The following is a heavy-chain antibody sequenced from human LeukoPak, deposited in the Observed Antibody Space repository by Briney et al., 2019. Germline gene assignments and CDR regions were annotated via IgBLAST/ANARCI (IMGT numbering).Heavy chain of an antibody. V-gene: IGHV3-23*01. D-gene: IGHD2-2*02. CDR1: GFTFNNYA. J-gene: IGHJ3*02. CDR3: AKGRYTVKHAFDI. CDR2: ISGSGGST. Sequence: PGGSLRLSCAASGFTFNNYAMSWVRQAPGKGLEWVSAISGSGGSTYYADSVKGRFTISRDNSKNSLYLQMHSLRAEDTAFYYCAKGRYTVKHAFDIWGQGTMVTVSS.